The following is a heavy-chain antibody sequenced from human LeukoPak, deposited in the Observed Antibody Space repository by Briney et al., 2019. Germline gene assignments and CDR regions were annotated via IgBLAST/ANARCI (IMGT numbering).Heavy chain of an antibody. CDR3: AKVTRSGSYLADAFHI. D-gene: IGHD3-10*01. CDR1: GLTFSSYG. J-gene: IGHJ3*02. CDR2: ISGSGDST. Sequence: GGSLRLSCAASGLTFSSYGMNWVRQAPGKGLEWVSAISGSGDSTYHADSVRGRFTVSRDNSKNTLYLQMKSLSAEDTAVYYCAKVTRSGSYLADAFHIWGHGTVVTVSS. V-gene: IGHV3-23*01.